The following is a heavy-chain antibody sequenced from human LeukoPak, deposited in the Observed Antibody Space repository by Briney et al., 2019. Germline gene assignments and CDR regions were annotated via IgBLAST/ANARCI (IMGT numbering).Heavy chain of an antibody. D-gene: IGHD6-13*01. CDR3: ARLAPSRPALYSSSWYGNWFDP. CDR2: INHSGST. V-gene: IGHV4-34*01. CDR1: GGSFSGYH. Sequence: SETLSLTCTVYGGSFSGYHWSWIRQPPGKGLEWIGEINHSGSTNYNPSLKSRVTISVDTSKNQFSLKLSSVTAADTAVYYCARLAPSRPALYSSSWYGNWFDPWGQGTLVTVSS. J-gene: IGHJ5*02.